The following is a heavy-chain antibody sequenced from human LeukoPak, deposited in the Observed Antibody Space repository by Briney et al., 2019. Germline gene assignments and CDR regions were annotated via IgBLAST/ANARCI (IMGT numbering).Heavy chain of an antibody. J-gene: IGHJ4*02. Sequence: LSETLSLTCTVSGYSISYGYYWGWIRQPPGKGLEWIGSIYHSGSTYCNPSLKSRVTISVDTSKNRFSLRLSSVTAADTAVYYCARSRGRLAQLDYWGQGTLVTVSS. CDR2: IYHSGST. V-gene: IGHV4-38-2*02. CDR1: GYSISYGYY. D-gene: IGHD6-25*01. CDR3: ARSRGRLAQLDY.